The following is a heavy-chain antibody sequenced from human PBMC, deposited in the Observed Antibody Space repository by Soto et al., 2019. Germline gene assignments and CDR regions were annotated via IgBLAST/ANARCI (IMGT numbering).Heavy chain of an antibody. V-gene: IGHV3-11*05. D-gene: IGHD2-21*01. CDR2: FSSTGGYT. Sequence: GGSLRLSCGASGFTFSDYYMNWIRQAPGKGLEWVSYFSSTGGYTNYADSVKGRFTISRDNAKNSLCLQMNSLRAEDTAVYYCARGLPSCRGDCYDYWGQGTLVTVSS. J-gene: IGHJ4*02. CDR1: GFTFSDYY. CDR3: ARGLPSCRGDCYDY.